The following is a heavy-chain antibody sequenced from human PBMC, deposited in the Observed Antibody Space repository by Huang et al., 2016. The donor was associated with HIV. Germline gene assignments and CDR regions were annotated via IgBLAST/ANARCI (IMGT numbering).Heavy chain of an antibody. CDR1: GYHFSSFG. D-gene: IGHD5-18*01. CDR2: ISVYNGNT. Sequence: QVQLVQSGAEVKKPGASVKVSCKASGYHFSSFGISGVRQAHGQGLEWVGWISVYNGNTKVAQKFQGRLTMTTDTSTSTAYMERRSLRSDDTAVYYCARGGGIQLWLLGYYYMDVWGNGTTVTVSS. V-gene: IGHV1-18*01. CDR3: ARGGGIQLWLLGYYYMDV. J-gene: IGHJ6*03.